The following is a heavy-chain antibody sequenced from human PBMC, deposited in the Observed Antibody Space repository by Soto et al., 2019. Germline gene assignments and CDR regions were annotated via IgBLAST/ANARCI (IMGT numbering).Heavy chain of an antibody. V-gene: IGHV1-3*01. Sequence: ASVKVSCKASGYTFTSYAMHWVRQAPGQRLEWMGWINAGNGNTKYSQKFQGRVTITRDTSASTAYMELSSLRSEDTAVYYCAREFYSRVYYYYYLAVWGKGTTVTVAS. CDR2: INAGNGNT. CDR3: AREFYSRVYYYYYLAV. J-gene: IGHJ6*03. CDR1: GYTFTSYA. D-gene: IGHD3-22*01.